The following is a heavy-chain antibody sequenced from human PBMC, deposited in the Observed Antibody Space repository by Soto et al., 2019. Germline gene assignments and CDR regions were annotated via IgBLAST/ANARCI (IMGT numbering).Heavy chain of an antibody. D-gene: IGHD5-18*01. V-gene: IGHV4-59*01. CDR1: GCSISNYY. CDR3: AKDSGYNYGYFRWFDP. Sequence: SETLSLTCTVSGCSISNYYWSWIRQPPGRGLEWIGHIFYSGSTNYNPALKSRVTISVDTSKSQFSLTLSSVTAADTAVYYCAKDSGYNYGYFRWFDPWGQGTLVTVSS. J-gene: IGHJ5*02. CDR2: IFYSGST.